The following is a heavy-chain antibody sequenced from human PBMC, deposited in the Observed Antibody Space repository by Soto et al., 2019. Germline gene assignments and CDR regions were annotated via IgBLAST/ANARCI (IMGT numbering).Heavy chain of an antibody. D-gene: IGHD3-9*01. Sequence: QVPLVQSGAEVKKPGASVKVSCKASGYTFTSYAMHWVRQAPGQRLEWMGWINAGNGNTKYSQKFQGRVTITRDTSASTAYMELSSLRSEDTAVYYCAREAYYDILLSQYGMDVWGQGTTVTVSS. J-gene: IGHJ6*02. CDR3: AREAYYDILLSQYGMDV. CDR1: GYTFTSYA. V-gene: IGHV1-3*01. CDR2: INAGNGNT.